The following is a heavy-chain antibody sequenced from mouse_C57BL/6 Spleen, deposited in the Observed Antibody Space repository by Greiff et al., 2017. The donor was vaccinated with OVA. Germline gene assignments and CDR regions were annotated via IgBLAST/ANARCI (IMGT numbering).Heavy chain of an antibody. CDR3: ARDEYDGTGCYAMDY. CDR2: IDPGDGAT. V-gene: IGHV14-2*01. Sequence: EVQLQQSGAELVKPGASVKLSCTASGFTITDYYMHWVKQRTEQGLEWIGRIDPGDGATKYAPKFQGKATITADTSSNTAYLQVSSLTSDDTAVDYCARDEYDGTGCYAMDYWGQGTSVTVSS. D-gene: IGHD2-4*01. CDR1: GFTITDYY. J-gene: IGHJ4*01.